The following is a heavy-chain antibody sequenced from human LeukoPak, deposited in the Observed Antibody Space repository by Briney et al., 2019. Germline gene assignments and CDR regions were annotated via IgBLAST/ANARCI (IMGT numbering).Heavy chain of an antibody. CDR1: GYTFTSYY. Sequence: ASVKVSCKASGYTFTSYYMHWVRQAPGQGLEWMGIINPSGGSTTYAQKLQGRVTMTTDTSTSTAYMELRSLRSDDTAVYYCARSSGYSGDGMDVWGQGTTVTVSS. CDR3: ARSSGYSGDGMDV. V-gene: IGHV1-46*01. D-gene: IGHD5-12*01. J-gene: IGHJ6*02. CDR2: INPSGGST.